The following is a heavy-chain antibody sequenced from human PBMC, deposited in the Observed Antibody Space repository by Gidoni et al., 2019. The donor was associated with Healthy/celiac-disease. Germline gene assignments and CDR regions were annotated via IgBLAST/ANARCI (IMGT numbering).Heavy chain of an antibody. CDR2: ISGSGGST. CDR1: GFTFSISA. V-gene: IGHV3-23*01. D-gene: IGHD2-21*02. CDR3: AKLAYCGGDCYLGRGYFDL. Sequence: EVQLLESGGGLVQPGGSLSLSCAASGFTFSISAMSWVRRAPGKGLEWVSAISGSGGSTYYADSVKGRFTISRDNSKNTLYLQMNSLRAEDTAVYYCAKLAYCGGDCYLGRGYFDLWGRGTLVTVSS. J-gene: IGHJ2*01.